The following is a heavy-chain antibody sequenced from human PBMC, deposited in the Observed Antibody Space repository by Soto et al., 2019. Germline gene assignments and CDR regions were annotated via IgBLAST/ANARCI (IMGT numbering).Heavy chain of an antibody. J-gene: IGHJ5*02. CDR3: ARDWLPEFGELPFWFDP. V-gene: IGHV3-33*01. CDR2: IWYDGSNK. Sequence: GGSLRLSCAASGFTFSSYGMHWVRQAPGKGLEWVAVIWYDGSNKYYADSVKDRFTISRDNSKNTLYLQMNSLRAEDTAVYYCARDWLPEFGELPFWFDPWGQGTLVTVSS. CDR1: GFTFSSYG. D-gene: IGHD3-10*01.